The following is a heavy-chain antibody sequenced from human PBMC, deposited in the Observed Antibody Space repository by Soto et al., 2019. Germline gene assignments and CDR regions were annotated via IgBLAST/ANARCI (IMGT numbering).Heavy chain of an antibody. D-gene: IGHD6-13*01. J-gene: IGHJ5*02. CDR1: GYTFTSYD. Sequence: GASEKVSCKASGYTFTSYDVNWVRQATGQGLEQKGWMNPNSGNTGYAQKFQGRVTMTRNTSISTAYMELSSLRSEDTGVYYCARKLPKGYSRSRTVCGYNWFDPWGRGTLVSVAS. V-gene: IGHV1-8*01. CDR3: ARKLPKGYSRSRTVCGYNWFDP. CDR2: MNPNSGNT.